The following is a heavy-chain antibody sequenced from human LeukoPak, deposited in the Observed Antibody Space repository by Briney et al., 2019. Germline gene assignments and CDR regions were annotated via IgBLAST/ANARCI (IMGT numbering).Heavy chain of an antibody. CDR3: ARGMEVDIAAAGNYHYYYYMDV. CDR2: ISSSSSSTI. J-gene: IGHJ6*03. Sequence: PGGSLRLSCAASGFTFSSYSMNWVRQAPGKGLEWVSYISSSSSSTIYYADSVKGRFTISRDNAKNSLYLQMNSLRAEETAVYYRARGMEVDIAAAGNYHYYYYMDVWGKGTTVTVSS. CDR1: GFTFSSYS. D-gene: IGHD6-13*01. V-gene: IGHV3-48*04.